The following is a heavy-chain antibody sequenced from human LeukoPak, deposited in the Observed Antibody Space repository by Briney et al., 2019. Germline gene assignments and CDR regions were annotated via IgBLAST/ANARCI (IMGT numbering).Heavy chain of an antibody. CDR3: AREPTSGREPTSGRPLDY. D-gene: IGHD5-12*01. CDR2: VYTSGST. Sequence: SETLSLTCTVSGGSISSYYWSWIRQPAGKGLEWIGRVYTSGSTNYNPSLKSRVTMSVDTSKNQFSLKPSSVTAADTAVYYCAREPTSGREPTSGRPLDYWGQGTLVTVSS. CDR1: GGSISSYY. J-gene: IGHJ4*02. V-gene: IGHV4-4*07.